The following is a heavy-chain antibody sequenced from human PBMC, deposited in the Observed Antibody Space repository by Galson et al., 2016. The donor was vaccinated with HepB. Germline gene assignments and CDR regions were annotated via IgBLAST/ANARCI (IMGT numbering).Heavy chain of an antibody. CDR2: IFTDGSGT. J-gene: IGHJ3*02. CDR3: RRGSKYGFDM. Sequence: SLRLSCAASAFTFSAYPMHWVRQAPGKGLVWISRIFTDGSGTLYADSVKGRFTISRDNAKNTLFLQMNSLRADDTAVYYCRRGSKYGFDMWGQGTMVTVSS. V-gene: IGHV3-74*01. CDR1: AFTFSAYP.